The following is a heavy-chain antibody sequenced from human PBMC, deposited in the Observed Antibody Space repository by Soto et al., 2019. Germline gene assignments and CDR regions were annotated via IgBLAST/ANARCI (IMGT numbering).Heavy chain of an antibody. CDR2: ISADNGYT. J-gene: IGHJ6*02. Sequence: QVQLVQSGAEVKKPGASVRVSCKASGYTFTSYGVTWVRQAPGQGLEWMGWISADNGYTNYAHKLQGRVTMIADTSTTTAYMELRSLRPDDTAVYYCARKNEAIFGVVSYHSYYGLDVWGQGTTVTVSS. CDR1: GYTFTSYG. CDR3: ARKNEAIFGVVSYHSYYGLDV. D-gene: IGHD3-3*01. V-gene: IGHV1-18*01.